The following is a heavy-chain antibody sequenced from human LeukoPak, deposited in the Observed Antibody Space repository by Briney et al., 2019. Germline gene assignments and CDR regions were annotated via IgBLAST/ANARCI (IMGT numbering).Heavy chain of an antibody. V-gene: IGHV1-3*01. CDR3: ARDLSYGQGWFDP. Sequence: ASVKVSCKASGYTFTSYAMHWVRQAPGQRLEWMGWINAGNGNTKYLQKFQGRVTITRDTSASTAYMELSSLRSEDTAVYYCARDLSYGQGWFDPWGQGTLVTVSS. D-gene: IGHD2-8*01. J-gene: IGHJ5*02. CDR1: GYTFTSYA. CDR2: INAGNGNT.